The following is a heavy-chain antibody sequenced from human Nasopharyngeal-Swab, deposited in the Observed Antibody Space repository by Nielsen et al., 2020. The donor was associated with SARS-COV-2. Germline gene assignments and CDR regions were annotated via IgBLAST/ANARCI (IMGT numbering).Heavy chain of an antibody. CDR1: GFAVSRTY. CDR2: IYGGGDT. V-gene: IGHV3-53*04. Sequence: GESLKISCAASGFAVSRTYMTWVRQAPGKGLEWVSIIYGGGDTYYADSVKGRFTISRHNSENTLFLQMNSLRAEDTAVYYCARDASSSWYIGGEDYWGQGTLVTVSS. D-gene: IGHD6-13*01. CDR3: ARDASSSWYIGGEDY. J-gene: IGHJ4*02.